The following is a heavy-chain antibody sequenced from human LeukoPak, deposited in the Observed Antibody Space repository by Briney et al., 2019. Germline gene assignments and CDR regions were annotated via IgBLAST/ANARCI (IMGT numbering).Heavy chain of an antibody. V-gene: IGHV3-30*02. J-gene: IGHJ6*03. Sequence: GGSLRLSCAASGFTFGSYGMNWVRQAPGKGLEWVTFIRYDASDKRYADSVKGRFTISRDNSNNTLYLQMNSLRAEDTAVYYCAGTVDTAMVFYYYYYMDVWGKGTTVTVSS. CDR3: AGTVDTAMVFYYYYYMDV. D-gene: IGHD5-18*01. CDR2: IRYDASDK. CDR1: GFTFGSYG.